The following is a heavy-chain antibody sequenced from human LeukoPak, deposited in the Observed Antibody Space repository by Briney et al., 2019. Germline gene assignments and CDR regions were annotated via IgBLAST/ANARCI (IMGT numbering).Heavy chain of an antibody. J-gene: IGHJ6*02. CDR3: ARGHTLGGYYKQKYYYYGMDV. V-gene: IGHV4-34*01. D-gene: IGHD3-9*01. CDR1: DGSLSGNF. CDR2: ISHSGST. Sequence: SETLSLTCAVYDGSLSGNFWSWIRQPPGKGLEWIGEISHSGSTNYSPSLKSRLTISVDSSKNQFSLRLSSVTAADTAVYYCARGHTLGGYYKQKYYYYGMDVWGQGTTVTVSS.